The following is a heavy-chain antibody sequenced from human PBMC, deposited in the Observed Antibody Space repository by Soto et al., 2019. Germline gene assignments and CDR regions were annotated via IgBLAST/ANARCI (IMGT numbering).Heavy chain of an antibody. V-gene: IGHV3-23*01. CDR2: ISGSDGST. Sequence: PGGSLRLSCAASGLTFNSYAMSWVRQAPGKGLEWVSAISGSDGSTYYADSVKGRFTISRDNSKNPLYLQMSSLRAEDTDVYYCASPPRATVTDNIFDYWGQGTLVTVSS. CDR3: ASPPRATVTDNIFDY. D-gene: IGHD4-17*01. J-gene: IGHJ4*02. CDR1: GLTFNSYA.